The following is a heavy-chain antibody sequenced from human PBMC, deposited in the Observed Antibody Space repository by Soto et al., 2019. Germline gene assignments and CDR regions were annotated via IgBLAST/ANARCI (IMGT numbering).Heavy chain of an antibody. CDR1: GGTIGDYY. CDR2: IYYTGKT. D-gene: IGHD2-8*01. CDR3: VRNPNRAGSFDS. Sequence: SETLSLTCSISGGTIGDYYWSWIRQPPGKGLEWLAYIYYTGKTDQNPSLERRVSISLGTSKNKFSLNLRSVTAADTAVYYCVRNPNRAGSFDSWGPGILVTVSS. V-gene: IGHV4-59*01. J-gene: IGHJ4*02.